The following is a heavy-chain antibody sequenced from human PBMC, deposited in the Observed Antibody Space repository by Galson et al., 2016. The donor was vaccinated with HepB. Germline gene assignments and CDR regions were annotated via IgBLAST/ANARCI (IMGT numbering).Heavy chain of an antibody. Sequence: SLRLSCAASGLRFSSYGMHWVRQAPGKGLEWVAVISHDGRKKYYGDSVQGRFTISRDNSKNTLYLQMNSLRAEDTAVYYCAKATLWFGELLPGDWGQGTLVIVSS. CDR3: AKATLWFGELLPGD. D-gene: IGHD3-10*01. J-gene: IGHJ4*02. CDR2: ISHDGRKK. V-gene: IGHV3-30*18. CDR1: GLRFSSYG.